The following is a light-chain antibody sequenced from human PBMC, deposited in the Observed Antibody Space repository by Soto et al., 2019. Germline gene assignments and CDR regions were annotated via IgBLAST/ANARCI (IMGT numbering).Light chain of an antibody. CDR1: QSVSRGF. CDR2: DAS. J-gene: IGKJ1*01. Sequence: EIVLTQSPGTLSLSPGERATLSCRASQSVSRGFLAWYQLKPGQAPRLLIFDASSRATGIPDRFSGSGSGTDFTLTISRLEPEDFAIYYCHQYGSSPATFGQGTQVEIK. V-gene: IGKV3-20*01. CDR3: HQYGSSPAT.